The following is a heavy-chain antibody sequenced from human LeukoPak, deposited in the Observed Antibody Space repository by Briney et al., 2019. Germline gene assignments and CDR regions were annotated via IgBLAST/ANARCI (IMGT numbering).Heavy chain of an antibody. V-gene: IGHV1-69*04. J-gene: IGHJ6*02. Sequence: SVKVSCKASGGTFSSYAISWVRQAPGQGLEWMGRIIPILGIANYAQKFQGRVTMTTDTSTSTAYVELRSLRSDDTAVYYCARDSSYDFWSGYQEDYGMDVWGQGTTVTVSS. CDR1: GGTFSSYA. D-gene: IGHD3-3*01. CDR2: IIPILGIA. CDR3: ARDSSYDFWSGYQEDYGMDV.